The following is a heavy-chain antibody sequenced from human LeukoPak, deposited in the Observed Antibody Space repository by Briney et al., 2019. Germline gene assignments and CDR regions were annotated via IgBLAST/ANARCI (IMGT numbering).Heavy chain of an antibody. Sequence: GGSLRLSCAASGFTFSSYSMNWVRQAPGKGLEWVSSISSSSSYIYYADSVKGRFTISRDNAKNSLYLQMNSLRAEDTAVYYCARGNSMARGALKYNWFDPWGQGTLVTVSS. CDR1: GFTFSSYS. J-gene: IGHJ5*02. V-gene: IGHV3-21*01. CDR3: ARGNSMARGALKYNWFDP. CDR2: ISSSSSYI. D-gene: IGHD3-10*01.